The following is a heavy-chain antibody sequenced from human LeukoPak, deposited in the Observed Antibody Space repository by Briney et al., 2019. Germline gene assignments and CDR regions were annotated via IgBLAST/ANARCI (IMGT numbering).Heavy chain of an antibody. D-gene: IGHD3-22*01. CDR1: GYIFTSYY. CDR2: INPSGGSI. J-gene: IGHJ3*02. V-gene: IGHV1-46*01. CDR3: ARGRNYYDSSGYYYEGDAFDI. Sequence: ASVKVSCKASGYIFTSYYMYWVRQAPGQGLEWMGIINPSGGSIRYAQKLQGRVTMTRDTSTSTVYMELSSLRSEDTAVYYCARGRNYYDSSGYYYEGDAFDIWGQGTMVTVSS.